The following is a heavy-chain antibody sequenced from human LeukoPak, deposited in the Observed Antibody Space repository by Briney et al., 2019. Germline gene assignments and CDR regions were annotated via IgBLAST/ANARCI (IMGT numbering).Heavy chain of an antibody. D-gene: IGHD2-21*01. V-gene: IGHV4-34*01. J-gene: IGHJ4*02. CDR1: GGSFSGYY. Sequence: SETLSLTCAVYGGSFSGYYWSWIRQPPGKRLEWIGEINHSGSTNYNPSLKSRVTISVDTSKNQFSLKLSSVTAAGTAVYYCALEGPIGVVVWGQGTLVTVSS. CDR2: INHSGST. CDR3: ALEGPIGVVV.